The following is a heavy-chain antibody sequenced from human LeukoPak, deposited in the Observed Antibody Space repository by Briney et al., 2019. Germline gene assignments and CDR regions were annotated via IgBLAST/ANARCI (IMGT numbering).Heavy chain of an antibody. D-gene: IGHD5-12*01. CDR2: IWYDGSKK. CDR1: GITFSGYG. Sequence: GGSLRLSCAVSGITFSGYGMHWVRQAPGKGLEWVALIWYDGSKKYYADSVEGRFTISRDNSKNTLYLQMNSLRADDTAVYYCARDIGRGYSYGPFDYWGQGTLVTVSS. V-gene: IGHV3-33*08. CDR3: ARDIGRGYSYGPFDY. J-gene: IGHJ4*02.